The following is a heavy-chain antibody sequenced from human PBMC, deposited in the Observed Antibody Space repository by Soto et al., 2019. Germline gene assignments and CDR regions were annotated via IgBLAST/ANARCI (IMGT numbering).Heavy chain of an antibody. D-gene: IGHD2-21*01. CDR3: AREADSVRRTFDY. CDR1: GFTFSSYG. V-gene: IGHV3-33*01. CDR2: IWYDGSNK. Sequence: GGSLRLSCAASGFTFSSYGMHWVRQAPGKGLEWVAVIWYDGSNKYYADSVKGRFTISRDNSKNTLYLQMNSLRAEDTAVYYCAREADSVRRTFDYWGQGTLVTVSS. J-gene: IGHJ4*02.